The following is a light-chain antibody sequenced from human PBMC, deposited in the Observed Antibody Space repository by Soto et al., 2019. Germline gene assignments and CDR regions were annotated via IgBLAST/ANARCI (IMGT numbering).Light chain of an antibody. J-gene: IGKJ2*01. CDR2: GAS. V-gene: IGKV3-20*01. Sequence: EIVLTQSPGTLSLSPGERATLSCRARQSVGSTYLAWYQQKPGQAPRLLIYGASSRAAGIPDRFSGSGSGTDFTLTISRLEPEDFAVYYCQQYGRLPPYTFGQGTKLEIK. CDR3: QQYGRLPPYT. CDR1: QSVGSTY.